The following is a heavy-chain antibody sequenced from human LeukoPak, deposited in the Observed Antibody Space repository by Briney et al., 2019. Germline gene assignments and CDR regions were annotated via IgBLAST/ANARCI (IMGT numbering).Heavy chain of an antibody. Sequence: PSETLSLTCTVSGGSISSYYWSWIRQPPGRGLEWIGQIYYSGSTNYNPSPKNRVTISVDTSKNQFSLKLSSVTAAETAVYFCASVGRGGATGARIDYWGQGTLVTVSS. CDR2: IYYSGST. D-gene: IGHD6-25*01. V-gene: IGHV4-59*01. CDR1: GGSISSYY. J-gene: IGHJ4*02. CDR3: ASVGRGGATGARIDY.